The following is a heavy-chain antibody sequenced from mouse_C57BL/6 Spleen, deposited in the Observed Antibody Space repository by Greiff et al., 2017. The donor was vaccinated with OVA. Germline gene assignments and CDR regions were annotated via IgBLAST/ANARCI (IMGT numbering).Heavy chain of an antibody. CDR3: ARWNYYDYFDY. V-gene: IGHV1-64*01. CDR1: GYTFTSYW. Sequence: QVQLQQPGAELVKPGASVKLSCKASGYTFTSYWMHWVKQRPGQGLEWIGMIHPNSGSTNYNEKFKSKATLTVDKSSSTAYMQHSSLTSEDSAVYYCARWNYYDYFDYWGQGTTLTVSS. J-gene: IGHJ2*01. D-gene: IGHD1-1*02. CDR2: IHPNSGST.